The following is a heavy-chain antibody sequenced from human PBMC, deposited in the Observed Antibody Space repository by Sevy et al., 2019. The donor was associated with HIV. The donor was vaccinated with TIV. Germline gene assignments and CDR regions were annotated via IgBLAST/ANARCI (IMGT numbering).Heavy chain of an antibody. J-gene: IGHJ4*02. CDR1: GFTFSGYA. D-gene: IGHD3-10*01. Sequence: GGSLRLSCAASGFTFSGYAMHWVRQAPGKGLEWVGLISYDGNTKYYADSVKGRFTISRDNSKNTLYLQMDSLRAEDAAVYYCARDNLLPIMVSMVRGALSYYFDYWGQGTLVTVSS. CDR2: ISYDGNTK. CDR3: ARDNLLPIMVSMVRGALSYYFDY. V-gene: IGHV3-30*04.